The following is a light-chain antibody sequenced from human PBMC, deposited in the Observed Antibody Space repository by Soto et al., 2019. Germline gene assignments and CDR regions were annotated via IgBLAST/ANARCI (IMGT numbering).Light chain of an antibody. Sequence: QSVLTQPPAVSAAPGQKVTISCSGSSSNIGDNYVAWYQQLPGTTPTLIISDNHKRPSGIPDRFSGSTSGTYATLGITGLQAGDEGDYYCSTWDSRLRALLFGGGTKLTVL. V-gene: IGLV1-51*01. CDR1: SSNIGDNY. CDR2: DNH. J-gene: IGLJ2*01. CDR3: STWDSRLRALL.